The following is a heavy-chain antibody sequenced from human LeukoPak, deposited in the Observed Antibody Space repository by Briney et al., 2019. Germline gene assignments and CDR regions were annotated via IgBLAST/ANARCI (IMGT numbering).Heavy chain of an antibody. CDR2: IYTSGST. CDR3: ARPVLRYSHKDDAFDI. Sequence: SETLSLTCTVSGGSISSYYWSWIRQPAGKGLEWIGRIYTSGSTNYNPSLKSRVTMSVDTSKNQFSLKLSSVTAADTAVYYCARPVLRYSHKDDAFDIWGQGTMVTVSS. D-gene: IGHD3-9*01. CDR1: GGSISSYY. V-gene: IGHV4-4*07. J-gene: IGHJ3*02.